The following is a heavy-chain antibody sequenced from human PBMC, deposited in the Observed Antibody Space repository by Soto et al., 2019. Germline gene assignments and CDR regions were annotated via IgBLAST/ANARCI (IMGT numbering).Heavy chain of an antibody. CDR2: INPSGGST. CDR3: ARMSITMIVVAHFDY. CDR1: GYTFTSYY. J-gene: IGHJ4*02. D-gene: IGHD3-22*01. V-gene: IGHV1-46*01. Sequence: ASVKVSCKASGYTFTSYYMHWVRQAPGQGLEWMGIINPSGGSTSYAQKFQGRVTMTRDTSTSTVCMELSSLRSEDTAVYYCARMSITMIVVAHFDYWGQGTLVTVSS.